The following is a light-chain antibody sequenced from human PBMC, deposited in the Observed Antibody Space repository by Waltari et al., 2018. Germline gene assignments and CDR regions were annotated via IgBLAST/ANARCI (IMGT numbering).Light chain of an antibody. Sequence: QSALTQPASVSGSPGQSITISCTSDVGNYHLVSWYQQRPGTAPKLKIYGATKRPSGVSDRFSGSKSFNAASLTISGLQAEDEADYYGCTFTSSGTWVFGGGTKLTVL. CDR3: CTFTSSGTWV. V-gene: IGLV2-23*01. CDR2: GAT. J-gene: IGLJ2*01. CDR1: SDVGNYHL.